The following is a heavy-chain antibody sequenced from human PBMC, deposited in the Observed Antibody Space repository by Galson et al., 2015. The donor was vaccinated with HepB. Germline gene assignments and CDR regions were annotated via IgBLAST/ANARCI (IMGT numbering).Heavy chain of an antibody. Sequence: PALVKPTQTLTLTCTFSGFSLSTSGMCVNWIRQPPGKALEWLARVDWDDDKYYSTSLKTRLTISKDTSKNQVVLTMTNMDPVDTATYYCARAPSSGWYGIDYGGQGTLVTVSS. CDR2: VDWDDDK. D-gene: IGHD6-19*01. V-gene: IGHV2-70*11. CDR3: ARAPSSGWYGIDY. CDR1: GFSLSTSGMC. J-gene: IGHJ4*02.